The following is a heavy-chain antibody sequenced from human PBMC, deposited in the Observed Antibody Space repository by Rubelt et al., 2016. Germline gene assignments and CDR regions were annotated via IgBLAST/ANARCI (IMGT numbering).Heavy chain of an antibody. CDR3: ARHRVGATHYFDY. CDR1: GGSISSYY. V-gene: IGHV4-59*08. J-gene: IGHJ4*02. Sequence: CTVSGGSISSYYWSWIRQPPGKGLEWIGYIYYSGSTNYNPSLKSRVTISVDTSKNQFSLKLSSVTAADTAVYYCARHRVGATHYFDYWGQGTLVTVSS. D-gene: IGHD1-26*01. CDR2: IYYSGST.